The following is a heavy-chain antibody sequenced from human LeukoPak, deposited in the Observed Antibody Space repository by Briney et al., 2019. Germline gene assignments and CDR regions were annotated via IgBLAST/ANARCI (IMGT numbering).Heavy chain of an antibody. J-gene: IGHJ4*02. CDR2: ICYSGST. CDR3: ASFSSSWYHDY. V-gene: IGHV4-59*08. D-gene: IGHD6-13*01. Sequence: SETLSLTCTVSGGSISSYYWSWIRQPPGKGLEWIGYICYSGSTNYNPSLKSRVTISVDTSKNQFSLKLSSVTAADTAVYYCASFSSSWYHDYWGQGTLVTVSS. CDR1: GGSISSYY.